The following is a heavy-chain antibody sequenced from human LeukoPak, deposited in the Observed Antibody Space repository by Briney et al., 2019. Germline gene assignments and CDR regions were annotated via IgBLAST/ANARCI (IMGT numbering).Heavy chain of an antibody. Sequence: ASVKVSCKASGYTFTSYGISWVRQAPGQGLEWMGWISAYNGNTNYAQKPQGRVTMTTDTSTSTAYMELRSLRSDDTAVYYCARHFADDYYDSSATSDAFDIWGQGTMVTVSS. CDR3: ARHFADDYYDSSATSDAFDI. CDR1: GYTFTSYG. D-gene: IGHD3-22*01. CDR2: ISAYNGNT. J-gene: IGHJ3*02. V-gene: IGHV1-18*01.